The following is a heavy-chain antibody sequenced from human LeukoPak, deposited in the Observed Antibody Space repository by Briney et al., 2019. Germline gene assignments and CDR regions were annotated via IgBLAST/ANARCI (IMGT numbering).Heavy chain of an antibody. CDR1: GFTFNYYW. CDR2: IKQGGSEI. CDR3: ARDSGAWGDLSGLDV. D-gene: IGHD1-26*01. V-gene: IGHV3-7*01. Sequence: PGGSLRLSCAASGFTFNYYWMNWVRQAPGKGLEWVANIKQGGSEIYYVDSVKGRFTISRDNAKNSLYLQMNSLRAEDTAVYYCARDSGAWGDLSGLDVWGQGSTVTVSS. J-gene: IGHJ6*02.